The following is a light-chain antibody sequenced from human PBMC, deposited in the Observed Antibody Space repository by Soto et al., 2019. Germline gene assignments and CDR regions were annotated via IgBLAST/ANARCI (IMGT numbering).Light chain of an antibody. CDR3: AVWDDSLNGFV. J-gene: IGLJ1*01. V-gene: IGLV1-44*01. Sequence: QSVLTQPPSASGTPGQRVTISCSGSRSNIGANTVNWYQQLPGTAPKLLIYLDNQRPSGVPDRFSGSKSGTSASLAISGLQSEDEADFYCAVWDDSLNGFVFGTGTKLTVL. CDR2: LDN. CDR1: RSNIGANT.